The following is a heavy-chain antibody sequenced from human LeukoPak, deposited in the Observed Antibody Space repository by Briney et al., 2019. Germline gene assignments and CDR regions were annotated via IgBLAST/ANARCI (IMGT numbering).Heavy chain of an antibody. J-gene: IGHJ3*02. Sequence: LSGGSLRLSCAASGFTFSSYAMSWVRQAPGRGLEWVSAISGSGGSTYYADSVKGRFTISRDNSKNTLYLQMNSLRAEDTAVYYCAKVARTFYAFDIWGQGTMVTVSS. V-gene: IGHV3-23*01. CDR2: ISGSGGST. CDR3: AKVARTFYAFDI. CDR1: GFTFSSYA. D-gene: IGHD3-16*01.